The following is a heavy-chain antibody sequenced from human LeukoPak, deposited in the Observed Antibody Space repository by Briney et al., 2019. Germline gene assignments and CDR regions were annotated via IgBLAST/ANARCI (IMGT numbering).Heavy chain of an antibody. J-gene: IGHJ5*02. D-gene: IGHD3-10*01. Sequence: GESLKISCKGSGYSFTSYWIGWVRQMPGKCLEWMGIIYPGDSDTRYSPSFQGQVTISADKSISTAYLQWSSLKASDTAMYYCARRYPYYGSGSYARGWFDPWGQGTLVTVSS. V-gene: IGHV5-51*01. CDR1: GYSFTSYW. CDR2: IYPGDSDT. CDR3: ARRYPYYGSGSYARGWFDP.